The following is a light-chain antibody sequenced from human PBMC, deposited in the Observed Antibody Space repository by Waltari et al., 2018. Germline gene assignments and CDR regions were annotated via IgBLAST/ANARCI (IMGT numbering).Light chain of an antibody. CDR2: DVN. V-gene: IGLV2-14*03. CDR3: SSYISSDIPVV. J-gene: IGLJ2*01. Sequence: QSALTQPASVSGSPGQSITISCTGTSSDIGGYNFVSWYQQYPGKDPHLIIYDVNNRPSGVSTRFSCSKSGDTASLTISGLQAEDEADYYCSSYISSDIPVVFGGGTKLTVL. CDR1: SSDIGGYNF.